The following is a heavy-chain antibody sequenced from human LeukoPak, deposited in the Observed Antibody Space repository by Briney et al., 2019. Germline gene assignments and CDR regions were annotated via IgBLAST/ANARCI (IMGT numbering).Heavy chain of an antibody. J-gene: IGHJ3*02. Sequence: SETLSLTCAVYGGSFSGYYWSWIRPPPGKGLEWIGEINHSGSTNYNPSLKSRVTISVDTSKNQFSLKLSSVTAADTAVYYCARLIRDYVWGSYRHDAFDIWGQGTMVTVSS. CDR1: GGSFSGYY. CDR2: INHSGST. D-gene: IGHD3-16*02. CDR3: ARLIRDYVWGSYRHDAFDI. V-gene: IGHV4-34*01.